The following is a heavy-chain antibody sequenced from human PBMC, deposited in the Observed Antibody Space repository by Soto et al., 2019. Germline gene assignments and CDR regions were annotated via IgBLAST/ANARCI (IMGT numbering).Heavy chain of an antibody. V-gene: IGHV1-24*01. D-gene: IGHD2-8*01. Sequence: ASVKVSCKVSGYTLTELSMHWVRQAPGKGLEWMGGFDPEDGETIYAQKFQGRVTMTEDTSTDTAYMELSSLRSEDTAVYYCATRGYCTNGVCTTWFDPWGQGTLVTVSS. J-gene: IGHJ5*02. CDR1: GYTLTELS. CDR2: FDPEDGET. CDR3: ATRGYCTNGVCTTWFDP.